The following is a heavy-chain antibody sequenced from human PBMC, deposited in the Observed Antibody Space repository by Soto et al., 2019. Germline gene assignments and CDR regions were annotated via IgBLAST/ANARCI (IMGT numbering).Heavy chain of an antibody. D-gene: IGHD3-22*01. J-gene: IGHJ4*02. CDR3: ARGQNYYDSRDYYFDQ. CDR1: GGSFRGYY. V-gene: IGHV4-34*01. Sequence: SETLSLTCAVYGGSFRGYYWSWIRQPPGKGLEWVGEINHSGSTNYNPSLKSRLTISVDSSKNQFSLTVKSATAADTAVYYCARGQNYYDSRDYYFDQWGQGTLVTVSS. CDR2: INHSGST.